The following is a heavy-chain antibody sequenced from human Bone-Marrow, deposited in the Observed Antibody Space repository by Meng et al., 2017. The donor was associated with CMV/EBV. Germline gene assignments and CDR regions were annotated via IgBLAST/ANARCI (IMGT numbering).Heavy chain of an antibody. J-gene: IGHJ2*01. V-gene: IGHV3-30*02. CDR3: AKDGIAVAGTIGTDWYFDL. CDR2: IRYDGSNK. D-gene: IGHD6-19*01. CDR1: FSSYG. Sequence: FSSYGMHWVRRAPGKGLEWVAFIRYDGSNKYYADSVKGRFTISRDNSKNTLYLQMNSLRAEDTAVYYCAKDGIAVAGTIGTDWYFDLWGRGTLVTVSS.